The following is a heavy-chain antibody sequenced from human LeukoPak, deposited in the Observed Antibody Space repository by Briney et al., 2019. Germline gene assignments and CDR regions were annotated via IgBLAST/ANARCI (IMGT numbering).Heavy chain of an antibody. V-gene: IGHV1-18*01. CDR3: ARDSSGYYDYDY. CDR2: ISAYNGNT. J-gene: IGHJ4*02. CDR1: GYTFTSYG. Sequence: ASVKVSCKASGYTFTSYGISWVRQAPGQGLEWMGWISAYNGNTNYAQKFQGRVTITADKSTSTAYMELSSLRSEDTAVYYCARDSSGYYDYDYWGQGTLVTVSS. D-gene: IGHD3-22*01.